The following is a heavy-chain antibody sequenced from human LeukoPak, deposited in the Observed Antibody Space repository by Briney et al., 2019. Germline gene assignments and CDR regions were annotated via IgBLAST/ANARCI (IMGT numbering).Heavy chain of an antibody. V-gene: IGHV1-69*05. CDR2: ISPIFGTA. Sequence: SVKVSCKASGGTFSSYAISWVRQAPGQGLEWMGRISPIFGTANYAQKFQGRVTITTDESTSTAYMELSSLRSEDTAVCYCAREPADSVGATGRFLPWGQGTLVTVSS. D-gene: IGHD1-26*01. CDR3: AREPADSVGATGRFLP. J-gene: IGHJ5*02. CDR1: GGTFSSYA.